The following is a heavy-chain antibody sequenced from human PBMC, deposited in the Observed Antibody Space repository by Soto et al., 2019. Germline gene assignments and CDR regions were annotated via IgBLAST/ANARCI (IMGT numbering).Heavy chain of an antibody. J-gene: IGHJ3*01. D-gene: IGHD1-1*01. Sequence: SETLSLTCAVSGTSFGTYYWSWIRQPPGKGLEWIGSIYYSGSTYSNPSLKSRVTISVDTSKNQFSLRLSSVTAADTAVYYCARHRGAGTSHDAFAFWGQGTTVTVSS. CDR2: IYYSGST. CDR3: ARHRGAGTSHDAFAF. V-gene: IGHV4-39*01. CDR1: GTSFGTYY.